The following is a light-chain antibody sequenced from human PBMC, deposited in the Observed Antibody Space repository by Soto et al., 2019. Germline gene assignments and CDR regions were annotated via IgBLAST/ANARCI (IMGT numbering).Light chain of an antibody. CDR2: KTS. Sequence: IRLTQSPSSLSASVGDRVTITCRASQGISSYLAWHQQKPGKAPNLLIYKTSTLQRGVPSRFSGSGSGTEFTLTISSLQPDDFATYCCQQYDSHPMYTFGQGTKVDIK. J-gene: IGKJ2*01. CDR1: QGISSY. CDR3: QQYDSHPMYT. V-gene: IGKV1-9*01.